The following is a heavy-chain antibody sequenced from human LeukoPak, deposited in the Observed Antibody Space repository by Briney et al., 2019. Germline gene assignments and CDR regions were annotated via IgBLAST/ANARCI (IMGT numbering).Heavy chain of an antibody. J-gene: IGHJ3*01. CDR2: INPNSGGT. CDR3: AREHDYNNYYGAFDV. CDR1: GYTFTGYY. Sequence: ASVKVSCKASGYTFTGYYMHWVRQAPGQGLEWMGWINPNSGGTNYAQKFQGRVTMTRDTSISTAYMELSRLRSDDTAVYYCAREHDYNNYYGAFDVWGQGTMVTVSS. D-gene: IGHD4-11*01. V-gene: IGHV1-2*02.